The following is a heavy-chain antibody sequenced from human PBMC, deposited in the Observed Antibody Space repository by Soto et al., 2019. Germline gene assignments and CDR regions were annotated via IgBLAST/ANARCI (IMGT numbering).Heavy chain of an antibody. CDR3: SWSYYYDSSGYPNWFDP. CDR2: IYPGDSDT. J-gene: IGHJ5*02. Sequence: LGESLNICCKCSGYSFTSYWIGWVRQMPGKGLEWMGIIYPGDSDTRYSPSFQGQGTISADKSIRTAYLQGSTLKASDTAMYSCSWSYYYDSSGYPNWFDPWGPGTL. CDR1: GYSFTSYW. V-gene: IGHV5-51*01. D-gene: IGHD3-22*01.